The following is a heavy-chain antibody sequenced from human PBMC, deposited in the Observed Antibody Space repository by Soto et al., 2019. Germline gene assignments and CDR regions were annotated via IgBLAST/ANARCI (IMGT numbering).Heavy chain of an antibody. J-gene: IGHJ3*02. Sequence: QVQLVQSGAEVKKPGASVKVSCKASGYTFTSYAMHWVRQAPGQRLEWMGWINAGNGNTKYSQKFQGRVTITRDTSARTAYMERSSLRSEVTAVYYCARDFGRITIFGVVAKSPGDAFDIWGQGTMVTVSS. CDR2: INAGNGNT. D-gene: IGHD3-3*01. CDR1: GYTFTSYA. CDR3: ARDFGRITIFGVVAKSPGDAFDI. V-gene: IGHV1-3*01.